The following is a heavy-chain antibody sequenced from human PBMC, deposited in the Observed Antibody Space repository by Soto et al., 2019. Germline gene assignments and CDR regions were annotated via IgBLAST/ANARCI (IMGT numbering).Heavy chain of an antibody. V-gene: IGHV3-9*01. CDR1: GFTFDDYA. D-gene: IGHD4-17*01. Sequence: GGSLRLSCAASGFTFDDYAMHWVRQAPGKGLEWVSGISWHSLSIDYADSVKGRFTISRDNSKNSLYLQMNSLRADDTALYFCARAPGETSHYFDYWGQGTPVTVSS. J-gene: IGHJ4*02. CDR3: ARAPGETSHYFDY. CDR2: ISWHSLSI.